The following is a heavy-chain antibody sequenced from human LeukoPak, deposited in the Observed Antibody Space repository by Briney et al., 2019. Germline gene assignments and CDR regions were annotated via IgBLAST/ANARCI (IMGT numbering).Heavy chain of an antibody. J-gene: IGHJ4*02. CDR2: IYHSGGT. V-gene: IGHV4-4*02. D-gene: IGHD2/OR15-2a*01. CDR1: GDPINSIDW. Sequence: PSETLSLTCAVSGDPINSIDWWSWVRQSPARGLEWIGEIYHSGGTNYNPSLKSRVTISVDKSKNHLSLKLTSVTAADTAVCFCVGNGYYALDYWGQGALVTVAS. CDR3: VGNGYYALDY.